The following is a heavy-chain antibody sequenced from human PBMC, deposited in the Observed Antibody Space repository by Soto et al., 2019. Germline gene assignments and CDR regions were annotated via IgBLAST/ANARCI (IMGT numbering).Heavy chain of an antibody. CDR2: IYYSGST. J-gene: IGHJ4*02. CDR1: GASISSTSYY. Sequence: PSETLSLTCTVSGASISSTSYYWGWIRQPPGKGLEWIGSIYYSGSTYYNPSLKSRVTISVDTSKNQFSLKLSSVTAADTAVYYCATGRGQWLEQNWGQGTLVTISS. D-gene: IGHD6-19*01. V-gene: IGHV4-39*01. CDR3: ATGRGQWLEQN.